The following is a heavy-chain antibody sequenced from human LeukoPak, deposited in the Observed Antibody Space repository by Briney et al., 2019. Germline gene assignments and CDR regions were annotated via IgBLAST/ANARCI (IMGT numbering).Heavy chain of an antibody. CDR3: DGADY. Sequence: PGGSLRLSCAASGFTFSNYAMGWVRQAPGKGLEWVSTINDSGGRTHYADSVKGRFTISRGNSKNTLYLQMKSLRAEDTAVYYCDGADYWGQGTLVTVSS. J-gene: IGHJ4*02. V-gene: IGHV3-23*01. CDR1: GFTFSNYA. CDR2: INDSGGRT.